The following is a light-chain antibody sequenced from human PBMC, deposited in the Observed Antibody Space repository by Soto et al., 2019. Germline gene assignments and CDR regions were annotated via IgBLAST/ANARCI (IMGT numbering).Light chain of an antibody. CDR2: NTS. J-gene: IGLJ2*01. V-gene: IGLV7-46*01. Sequence: QTVVTQEPSLTVSPGGTVTLTCGSSTGAVTSGHYPYWFQQKPGQAPRTLVYNTSDKHSWAPARFSGSLLGGKAALTLSGAQPEDEADYHCSSYTTIKTVVFGGGTQLTVL. CDR1: TGAVTSGHY. CDR3: SSYTTIKTVV.